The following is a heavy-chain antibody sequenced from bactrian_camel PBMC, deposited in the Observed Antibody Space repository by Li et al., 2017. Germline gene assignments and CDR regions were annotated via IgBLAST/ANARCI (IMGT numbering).Heavy chain of an antibody. CDR3: TRETQWVGYHEFGEY. Sequence: HVQLAESGGGSVQAGGSLGLPCTGPQDKSNTYCMAWFRQAPGKEREGVAGIESDGSPSYADSVQGRFTISRDNAKNTLYLQLNSLTREDSAMYYCTRETQWVGYHEFGEYWGQGTQVTVSS. CDR1: QDKSNTYC. V-gene: IGHV3S1*01. CDR2: IESDGSP. J-gene: IGHJ4*01. D-gene: IGHD5*01.